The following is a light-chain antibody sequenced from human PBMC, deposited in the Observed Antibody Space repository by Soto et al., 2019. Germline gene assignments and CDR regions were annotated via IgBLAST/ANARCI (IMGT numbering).Light chain of an antibody. CDR1: QSVSSR. CDR2: GAS. Sequence: EIVMTQSPGTLSLSPEERATLYCRASQSVSSRLAWYQQKPGQAPRLLISGASNRATGIPDRFSGSGSGTDFTLTISRLEPQDSAMYYCQQYVISVTFGQGTRLEIK. CDR3: QQYVISVT. V-gene: IGKV3-20*01. J-gene: IGKJ5*01.